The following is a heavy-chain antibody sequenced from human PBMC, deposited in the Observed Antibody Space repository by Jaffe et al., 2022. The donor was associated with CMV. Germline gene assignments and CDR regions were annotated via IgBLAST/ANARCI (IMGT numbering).Heavy chain of an antibody. CDR3: ARDSGTYYYDSSGYSQRYYFDY. J-gene: IGHJ4*02. Sequence: QVQLVQSGAEVKKPGSSVKVSCKASGGTFSSYAISWVRQAPGQGLEWMGGIIPIFGTANYAQKFQGRVTITADESTSTAYMELSSLRSEDTAVYYCARDSGTYYYDSSGYSQRYYFDYWGQGTLVTVSS. D-gene: IGHD3-22*01. CDR2: IIPIFGTA. CDR1: GGTFSSYA. V-gene: IGHV1-69*01.